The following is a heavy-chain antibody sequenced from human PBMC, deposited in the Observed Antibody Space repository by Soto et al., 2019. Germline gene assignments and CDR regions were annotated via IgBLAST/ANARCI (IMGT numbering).Heavy chain of an antibody. CDR2: IIPIFGTV. J-gene: IGHJ1*01. CDR3: ARVGEYFGGACPHHFQH. V-gene: IGHV1-69*13. D-gene: IGHD2-21*02. CDR1: GGSFRSNA. Sequence: VKVSCKASGGSFRSNALSWVRQAPGQGLEWMGRIIPIFGTVDYAQRFQGRVTITADESTGTAYMELSSLRSEDTALYYCARVGEYFGGACPHHFQHWGPGTLVTVSS.